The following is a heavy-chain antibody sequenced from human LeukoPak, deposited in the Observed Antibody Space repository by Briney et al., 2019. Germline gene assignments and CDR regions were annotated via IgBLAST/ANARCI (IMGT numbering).Heavy chain of an antibody. J-gene: IGHJ4*02. V-gene: IGHV3-30*04. CDR2: ISYDGSNK. Sequence: GGSLRLSCAASGFTFSSYAMHWVRLAPGKGLEWVAVISYDGSNKYYADSVKGRFTISRDNSKNTLYLQMNSLRAEDTAVYYCARGYYYGSGSPLHYFDYWGQGTLVTVSS. CDR1: GFTFSSYA. CDR3: ARGYYYGSGSPLHYFDY. D-gene: IGHD3-10*01.